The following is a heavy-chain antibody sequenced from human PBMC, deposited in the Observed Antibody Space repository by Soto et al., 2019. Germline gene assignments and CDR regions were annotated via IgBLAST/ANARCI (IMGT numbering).Heavy chain of an antibody. D-gene: IGHD3-16*01. CDR2: ISGSGGST. V-gene: IGHV3-23*01. CDR3: APKPAPVMTRISAY. Sequence: PGGSLRLSCAASGFTFSSYAMSWVRQAPGKGLEWVSAISGSGGSTYYADSVKGRFTISRDNSKNTLYLQMNSLRAEDTAVYYCAPKPAPVMTRISAYWGQGTLVTVSS. CDR1: GFTFSSYA. J-gene: IGHJ4*02.